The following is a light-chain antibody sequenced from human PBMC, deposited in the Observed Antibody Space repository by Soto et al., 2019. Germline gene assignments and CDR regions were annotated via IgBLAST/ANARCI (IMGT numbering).Light chain of an antibody. CDR2: EVS. CDR3: QSYDRTLSGVV. Sequence: QSALTQPASVSGSPGQSITISCTGTSSDVGGYNYVSWYQQHPGKAPKLLIFEVSNRPSGVPDRFSASKSGTSASLAITGLQAEDEVDYYCQSYDRTLSGVVFGGGTKLTVL. CDR1: SSDVGGYNY. J-gene: IGLJ2*01. V-gene: IGLV2-14*01.